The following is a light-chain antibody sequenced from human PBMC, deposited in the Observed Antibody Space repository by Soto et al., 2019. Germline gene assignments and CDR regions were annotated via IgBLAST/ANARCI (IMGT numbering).Light chain of an antibody. CDR3: HHSGSSPT. CDR1: QSVNAKD. CDR2: ATS. J-gene: IGKJ1*01. Sequence: EGVLTQSPGTLSLSPGERATLSCRSSQSVNAKDINWCQQKSGQPPRLLIYATSTRAAGIPDRFSGSGSGTHFTLTLSGLEPEDFAMYFCHHSGSSPTFGQGTRVEVK. V-gene: IGKV3-20*01.